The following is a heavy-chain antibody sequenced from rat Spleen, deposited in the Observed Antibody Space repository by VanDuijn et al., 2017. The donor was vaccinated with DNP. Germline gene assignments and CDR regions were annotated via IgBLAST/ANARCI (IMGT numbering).Heavy chain of an antibody. CDR1: GFTFNNYW. Sequence: EVQLVESGGDLVQPGRSLKLSCVASGFTFNNYWMTWIRQVPGKGLEWVASITSSGGSTYYPDSVKGRFTISRDNAKNTLYLQMNSLRSEDTATYYCARVAYMGAMDAWGQGTSVTVSS. CDR2: ITSSGGST. CDR3: ARVAYMGAMDA. V-gene: IGHV5-31*01. D-gene: IGHD1-7*01. J-gene: IGHJ4*01.